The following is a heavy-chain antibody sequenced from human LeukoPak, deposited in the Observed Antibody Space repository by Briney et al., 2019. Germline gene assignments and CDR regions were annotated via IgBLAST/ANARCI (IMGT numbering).Heavy chain of an antibody. J-gene: IGHJ4*02. V-gene: IGHV3-23*01. Sequence: LPGGSLRLSCAASGFTFSSYAMSWVRQAPGRGLEWVSAISGSGGSTYYADSVKGRFTISRDNSKNTLYLQMNSLRAEDTAVYYCAKSRVSSSWYISCSDYWGQGTLVTVSS. D-gene: IGHD6-13*01. CDR3: AKSRVSSSWYISCSDY. CDR1: GFTFSSYA. CDR2: ISGSGGST.